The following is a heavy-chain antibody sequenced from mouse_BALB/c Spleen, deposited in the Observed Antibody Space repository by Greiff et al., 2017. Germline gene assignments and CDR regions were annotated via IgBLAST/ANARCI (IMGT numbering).Heavy chain of an antibody. CDR1: GFTFSSYT. V-gene: IGHV5-12-1*01. Sequence: DVQLVESGGGLVKPGGSLKLSCAASGFTFSSYTMSWVRQTPEKRLEWVATISSGGGSTYYPDTVKGRFTISRDNAKNTLYLQMSSLKSEDTAMYYCARQGTTVHFDYWGQGTTLTVSS. CDR2: ISSGGGST. J-gene: IGHJ2*01. CDR3: ARQGTTVHFDY. D-gene: IGHD1-1*01.